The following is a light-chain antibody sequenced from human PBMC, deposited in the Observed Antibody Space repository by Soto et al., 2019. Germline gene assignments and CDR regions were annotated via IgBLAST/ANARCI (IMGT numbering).Light chain of an antibody. Sequence: EIAMTQSQLSLAVTPGEPASISCRSSQTLLHSNGYTYLDWYLQKPGQSPQLLIYLGSNRASGVPDRFSGSGSGTDFTLKISRVEAEDVGIFYCMQGLRPMYTFGQGTKLEIK. J-gene: IGKJ2*01. CDR2: LGS. CDR1: QTLLHSNGYTY. CDR3: MQGLRPMYT. V-gene: IGKV2-28*01.